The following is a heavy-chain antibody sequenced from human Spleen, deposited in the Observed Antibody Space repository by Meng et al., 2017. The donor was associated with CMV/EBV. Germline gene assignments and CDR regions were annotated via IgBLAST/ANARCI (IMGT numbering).Heavy chain of an antibody. J-gene: IGHJ5*02. Sequence: SGGSISRGGYYWSWIRQHPGEGLEWIGYIYHSGTTYYTPYLQSRVTISIDTSKNQFFLKLSSVTAADTAVYYCARDRANYGPNWFDPWGQGTLVTVSS. V-gene: IGHV4-31*02. D-gene: IGHD3-10*01. CDR3: ARDRANYGPNWFDP. CDR2: IYHSGTT. CDR1: GGSISRGGYY.